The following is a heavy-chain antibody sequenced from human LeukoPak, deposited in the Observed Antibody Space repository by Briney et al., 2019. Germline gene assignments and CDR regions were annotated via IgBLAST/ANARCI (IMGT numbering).Heavy chain of an antibody. CDR1: GGTFSSYA. J-gene: IGHJ4*02. Sequence: RASVTVSCTASGGTFSSYAFSWVRQAPGQGLEWMGGIIPIFGTANYAQKFQGRVTITADESTSTAYMELSSLRSEDTAVYYCARAEYSSSSFDYWGQGTLVTVSS. D-gene: IGHD6-6*01. CDR2: IIPIFGTA. V-gene: IGHV1-69*13. CDR3: ARAEYSSSSFDY.